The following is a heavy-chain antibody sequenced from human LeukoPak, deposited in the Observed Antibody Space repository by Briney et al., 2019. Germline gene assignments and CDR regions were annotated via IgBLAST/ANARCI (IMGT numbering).Heavy chain of an antibody. D-gene: IGHD4-17*01. Sequence: GGSLRLSCAASGFTFSDYYMNWIRQAPGKGLEWVSYISSSGSTIYYADSVKGRFTISRDNAKNSLHLQMNSLRAEDTALYYCAKDPNGDYVGAFDMWGQGTMVTVSS. V-gene: IGHV3-11*01. CDR3: AKDPNGDYVGAFDM. CDR1: GFTFSDYY. J-gene: IGHJ3*02. CDR2: ISSSGSTI.